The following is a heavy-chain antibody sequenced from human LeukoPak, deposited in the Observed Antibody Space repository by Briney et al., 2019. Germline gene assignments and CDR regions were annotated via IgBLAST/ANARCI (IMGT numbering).Heavy chain of an antibody. V-gene: IGHV4-61*08. D-gene: IGHD3-10*01. CDR1: GGSISSGGYY. J-gene: IGHJ3*02. Sequence: SETLSLTCTVSGGSISSGGYYWSWIRQPPGKGPEWIGYIYYSGSTYYNPSLKSRVTISVDTSKNQFSLKLSSVTAADTAVYYCAREYYYGHEGAFDIWGQGTMVTVSS. CDR3: AREYYYGHEGAFDI. CDR2: IYYSGST.